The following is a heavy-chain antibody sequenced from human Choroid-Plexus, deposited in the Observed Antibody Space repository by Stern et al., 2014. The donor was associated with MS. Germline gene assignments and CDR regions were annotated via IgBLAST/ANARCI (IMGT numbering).Heavy chain of an antibody. D-gene: IGHD2/OR15-2a*01. Sequence: VQLVESGGGVVQPGRPLRLSCVASGFTFGSFAMHWVRQAPGKGLEWVGGVSHDGSYKYYADSVKGRFTISRDNSQNTLYMQMNSLRPEDTAVYYCAKDRQYLTYFFDHWGQGSLVTVSS. CDR2: VSHDGSYK. J-gene: IGHJ5*02. CDR1: GFTFGSFA. CDR3: AKDRQYLTYFFDH. V-gene: IGHV3-30*18.